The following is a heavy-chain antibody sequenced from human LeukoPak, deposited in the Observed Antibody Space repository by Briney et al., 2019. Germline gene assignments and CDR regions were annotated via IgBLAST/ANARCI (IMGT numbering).Heavy chain of an antibody. J-gene: IGHJ4*02. CDR1: GFTFDDYG. CDR3: ARDFHRRLYDSSAYHPY. V-gene: IGHV3-48*01. CDR2: ISSSSSTI. Sequence: GGSLRLSCAASGFTFDDYGMSWVRQAPGKGLEWVSYISSSSSTIYYADSVKGRFTISRDNAKNSLYLQMNSLRAEDTAVYYCARDFHRRLYDSSAYHPYWGQGTLVTVSS. D-gene: IGHD3-22*01.